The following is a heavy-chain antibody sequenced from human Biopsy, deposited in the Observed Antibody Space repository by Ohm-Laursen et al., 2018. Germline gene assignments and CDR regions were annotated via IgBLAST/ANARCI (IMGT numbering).Heavy chain of an antibody. V-gene: IGHV3-11*01. CDR2: ISARDGVV. Sequence: SLRLSCTAFGLIFSDYYMSWICQAPGKGLEWIAYISARDGVVYYADSVKGRFTISRDNTNNSLYLQMTSLRPEDTAVFYCARGKYKDFSTGLPRPYHYTLDFWGPGTTVTVSS. J-gene: IGHJ6*02. CDR3: ARGKYKDFSTGLPRPYHYTLDF. CDR1: GLIFSDYY. D-gene: IGHD3-22*01.